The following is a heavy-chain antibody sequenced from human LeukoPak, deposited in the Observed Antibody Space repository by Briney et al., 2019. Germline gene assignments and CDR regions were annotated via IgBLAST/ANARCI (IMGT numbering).Heavy chain of an antibody. Sequence: SETLSLTCTVSGGSISSSSYYWGWIRQPPGKGLEWIGYIYYSGSTNYNPSLKSRVTISVDTSKNQFSLKLSSVTAADTAVYYCARGRRIGDGYKQHPFDYWGQGTLVTVSS. D-gene: IGHD5-24*01. CDR1: GGSISSSSYY. J-gene: IGHJ4*02. CDR2: IYYSGST. V-gene: IGHV4-61*05. CDR3: ARGRRIGDGYKQHPFDY.